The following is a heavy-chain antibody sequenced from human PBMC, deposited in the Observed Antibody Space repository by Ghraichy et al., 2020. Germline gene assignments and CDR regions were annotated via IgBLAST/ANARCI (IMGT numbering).Heavy chain of an antibody. CDR2: ISAYNGNT. CDR3: ARVEVVVVVAATPDY. CDR1: GYTFTSYG. J-gene: IGHJ4*02. V-gene: IGHV1-18*04. D-gene: IGHD2-15*01. Sequence: ASVKVSCKASGYTFTSYGISWVRQAPGQGLEWMGWISAYNGNTNYAQKLQGRVTMTTDTSTSTAYMELRSLRSDDTAVYYCARVEVVVVVAATPDYWGQGTLVTVSS.